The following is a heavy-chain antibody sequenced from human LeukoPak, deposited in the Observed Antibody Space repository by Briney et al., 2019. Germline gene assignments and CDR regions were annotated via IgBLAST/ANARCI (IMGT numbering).Heavy chain of an antibody. D-gene: IGHD3-3*01. CDR3: ARVREWEEISGAIPDYFDY. CDR2: IKPKSGAT. Sequence: ASVKVSCKASGYTFTGHFMNWVRQAPEQGLEGMGWIKPKSGATAYAQKFQGRVTMTGDTESNKAYLELRILLCKDTARYLCARVREWEEISGAIPDYFDYWGQGTLSPSPQ. CDR1: GYTFTGHF. V-gene: IGHV1-2*02. J-gene: IGHJ4*02.